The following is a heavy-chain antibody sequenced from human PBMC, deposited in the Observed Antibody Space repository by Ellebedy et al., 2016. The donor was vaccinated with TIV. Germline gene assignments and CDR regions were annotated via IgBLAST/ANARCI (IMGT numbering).Heavy chain of an antibody. V-gene: IGHV3-30-3*01. CDR3: ARENELVGASFDY. J-gene: IGHJ4*02. Sequence: GESLKISCTASGFTFSSYTMHWVRQAPGKGLEWVAVVSFDGTIKFYADSVKGRFTISRDNSNNQLYLQMNSLRAEDTAMYYCARENELVGASFDYWGQGTLVTVYS. CDR1: GFTFSSYT. D-gene: IGHD1-26*01. CDR2: VSFDGTIK.